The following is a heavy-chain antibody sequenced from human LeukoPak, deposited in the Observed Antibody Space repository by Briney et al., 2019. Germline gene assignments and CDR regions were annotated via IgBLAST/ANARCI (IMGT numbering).Heavy chain of an antibody. CDR1: GITVGSSY. V-gene: IGHV3-66*01. CDR2: IYSGGAT. Sequence: PGGSLRLSCAASGITVGSSYMSWVHRAPGKGLEWVSAIYSGGATYYADSAKGRFTISRDNSKNTLYLQMNSLRVEDTAVYYCARAPSGWNFDCWGQGALVTVST. J-gene: IGHJ4*02. CDR3: ARAPSGWNFDC. D-gene: IGHD6-19*01.